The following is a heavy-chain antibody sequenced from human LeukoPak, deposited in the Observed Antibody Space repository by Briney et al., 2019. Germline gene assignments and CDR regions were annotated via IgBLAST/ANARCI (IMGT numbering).Heavy chain of an antibody. CDR2: INPNSGGT. CDR3: ARGPNDYGDYGRGYYFDY. CDR1: GYTFTGYY. J-gene: IGHJ4*02. D-gene: IGHD4-17*01. V-gene: IGHV1-2*02. Sequence: ASVKVSCKASGYTFTGYYIHWVRQAPGQGLEWMGWINPNSGGTNYAQKLQGRVTMTTDTSTSTAYMELRSLRSDDTAVYYCARGPNDYGDYGRGYYFDYWGQGTLVTVSS.